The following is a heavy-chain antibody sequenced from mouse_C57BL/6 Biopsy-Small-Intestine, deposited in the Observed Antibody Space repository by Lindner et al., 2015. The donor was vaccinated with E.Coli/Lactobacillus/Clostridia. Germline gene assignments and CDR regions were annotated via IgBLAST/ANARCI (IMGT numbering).Heavy chain of an antibody. J-gene: IGHJ2*01. CDR2: INPSTGGT. V-gene: IGHV1-42*01. CDR1: GNSFTGYY. D-gene: IGHD4-1*02. CDR3: ARWGLNWHFFDY. Sequence: VQLQESGPEVVKPGASVKISCKASGNSFTGYYMNWVKQSPEKSLEWIGEINPSTGGTNYNQKFRARATLTVDTSSTTAYMELHSLTSEDSAVYFCARWGLNWHFFDYWGQGTTLTVSS.